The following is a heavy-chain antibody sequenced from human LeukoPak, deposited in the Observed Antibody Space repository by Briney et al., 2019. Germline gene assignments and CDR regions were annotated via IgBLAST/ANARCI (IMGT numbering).Heavy chain of an antibody. CDR3: ARGYCSSTICFQYFHH. V-gene: IGHV4-59*01. CDR2: IYYSGGT. CDR1: SDSISSSY. J-gene: IGHJ1*01. Sequence: SETLSLTCTVSSDSISSSYWSWIRQPPGKGLEWIGYIYYSGGTNYNPSLKSRVAISVDTSKNQFSLKLNSVTAADTAVYYCARGYCSSTICFQYFHHWGQGTLVTVSS. D-gene: IGHD2-2*01.